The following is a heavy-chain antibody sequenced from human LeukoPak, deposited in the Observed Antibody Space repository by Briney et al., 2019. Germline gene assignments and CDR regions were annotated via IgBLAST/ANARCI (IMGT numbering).Heavy chain of an antibody. CDR2: IPYDGSNK. CDR3: ARAYDFWSGGDAFDI. CDR1: GFTFSSYA. J-gene: IGHJ3*02. Sequence: GGSLRLSCAASGFTFSSYAMHWVRQAPGKGLEWVAVIPYDGSNKYYADSVKGRFTISRDNSKNTLYLQMNSLRAEDTAVYYCARAYDFWSGGDAFDIWGQGTMVTVSS. D-gene: IGHD3-3*01. V-gene: IGHV3-30-3*01.